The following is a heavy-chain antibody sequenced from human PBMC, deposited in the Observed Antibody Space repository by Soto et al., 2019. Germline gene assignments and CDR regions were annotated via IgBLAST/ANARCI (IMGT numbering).Heavy chain of an antibody. D-gene: IGHD3-22*01. V-gene: IGHV4-30-2*01. J-gene: IGHJ3*02. Sequence: SETLSLTCTVSGGSISSGSYSWSWIRQPPGKGLEWIGYIFHGGTTYYNPSLKSRVTISVDRSKSQFSLRLSSVTASDTAMYYCARGPYDSTGYFSAFDIWGQGTMVTVSS. CDR2: IFHGGTT. CDR3: ARGPYDSTGYFSAFDI. CDR1: GGSISSGSYS.